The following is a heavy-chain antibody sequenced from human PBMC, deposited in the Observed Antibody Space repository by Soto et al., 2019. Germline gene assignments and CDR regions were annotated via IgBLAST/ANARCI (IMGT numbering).Heavy chain of an antibody. V-gene: IGHV3-9*01. Sequence: EVQLVESGGGLVQPGGSLRLSCAASGFTFDDYAIHWVRQAPGKGLEWVSGISWNGAATGYMNSVKGRFSISRDNTKNTLYLQLISLRSEDTAVYYCANLPLYGTGFDSWGQGTLVTVSS. CDR2: ISWNGAAT. J-gene: IGHJ4*02. CDR3: ANLPLYGTGFDS. CDR1: GFTFDDYA. D-gene: IGHD3-10*01.